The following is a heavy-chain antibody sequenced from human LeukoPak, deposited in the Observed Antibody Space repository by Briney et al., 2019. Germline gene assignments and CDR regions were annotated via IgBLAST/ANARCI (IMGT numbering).Heavy chain of an antibody. J-gene: IGHJ4*02. CDR3: ARGRGDSKGTSFDF. Sequence: SETLSLTCTVSGGSMNNYYWSWSRQSPGKGLEWVGYIYHTGSATYKPSLKSRVTLSLDTSNNQFSLRLNSVTAADTAVYYCARGRGDSKGTSFDFWGQGTLVTVSS. CDR2: IYHTGSA. CDR1: GGSMNNYY. D-gene: IGHD3-22*01. V-gene: IGHV4-59*01.